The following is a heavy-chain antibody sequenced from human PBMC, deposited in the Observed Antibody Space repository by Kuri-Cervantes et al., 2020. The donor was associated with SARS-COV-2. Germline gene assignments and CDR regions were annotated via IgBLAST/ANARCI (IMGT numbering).Heavy chain of an antibody. CDR2: IDWDDDE. CDR3: AHRRIGGIAAPYFDY. J-gene: IGHJ4*02. V-gene: IGHV2-70*12. D-gene: IGHD6-13*01. CDR1: GFSLSTSGVG. Sequence: PTLVKPTQTLTLTCTFSGFSLSTSGVGVGWIRQPPGKALEWLARIDWDDDEYYSTSVKTRLTISKDTSKNQVVLTMTDMDPVDTATYYCAHRRIGGIAAPYFDYWGQGTLVTVSS.